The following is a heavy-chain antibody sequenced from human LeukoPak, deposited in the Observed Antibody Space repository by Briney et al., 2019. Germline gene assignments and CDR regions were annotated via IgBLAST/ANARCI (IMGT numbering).Heavy chain of an antibody. J-gene: IGHJ4*02. D-gene: IGHD3-22*01. CDR3: ARVPDYYDSRGYYQDY. Sequence: ASVKVSCKASGYTFTGYYMHWVRQAPGQGLEWMGWINPNSGGTNYAQKFQGRVTMTRDTSISTAYMELSRLRSDDTAVYYCARVPDYYDSRGYYQDYWGQGTLVTVSS. CDR2: INPNSGGT. CDR1: GYTFTGYY. V-gene: IGHV1-2*02.